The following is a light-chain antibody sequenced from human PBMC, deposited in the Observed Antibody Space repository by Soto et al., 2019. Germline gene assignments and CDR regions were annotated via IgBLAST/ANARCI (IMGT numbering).Light chain of an antibody. CDR1: SGSVSTSHY. V-gene: IGLV8-61*01. Sequence: QTVVTQEASLSVSPGGTVTLTCGLNSGSVSTSHYPSWYQQTPGQPPRTLILNIESRPSGVPERFSGTIIGRRAALTITGAQSEDESDYYCMLYVGTGVWVFGGGTKLTVL. J-gene: IGLJ3*02. CDR2: NIE. CDR3: MLYVGTGVWV.